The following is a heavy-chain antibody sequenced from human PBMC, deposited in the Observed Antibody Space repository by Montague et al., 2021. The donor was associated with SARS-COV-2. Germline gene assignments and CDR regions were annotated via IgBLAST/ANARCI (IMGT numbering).Heavy chain of an antibody. V-gene: IGHV4-39*01. CDR1: GGPISSSSNY. CDR2: IDYSGST. CDR3: ARLVWFGELSSEYRFDP. Sequence: SETLSLTCTVSGGPISSSSNYWGWLRQPPGKGLEWIGSIDYSGSTYYNPSLKSRVTISVDTSKDQFSLKLNSVTAADTAVYYCARLVWFGELSSEYRFDPWGQGTLVTVSS. D-gene: IGHD3-10*01. J-gene: IGHJ5*02.